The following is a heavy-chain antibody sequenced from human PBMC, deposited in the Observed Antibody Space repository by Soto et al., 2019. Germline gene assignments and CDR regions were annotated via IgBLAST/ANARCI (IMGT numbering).Heavy chain of an antibody. CDR3: ARRVWAGYSSGWYGGTDY. CDR1: GGSISSSSYY. V-gene: IGHV4-39*01. D-gene: IGHD6-19*01. J-gene: IGHJ4*02. CDR2: IYYSGST. Sequence: QLQLQESGPGLVKPSETLSLTCTVSGGSISSSSYYWGWIRQPPGKGLEWIGSIYYSGSTYYNPSLKSPVTIPVDTSKNQFSLTLSSVTAADTAVYYCARRVWAGYSSGWYGGTDYWGQGTPVTVSS.